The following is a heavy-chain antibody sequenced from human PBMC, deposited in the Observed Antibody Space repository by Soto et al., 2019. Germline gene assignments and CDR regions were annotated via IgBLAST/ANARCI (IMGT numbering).Heavy chain of an antibody. CDR1: GFTFSSSG. Sequence: GGSLRLSCAASGFTFSSSGMHWVRQAPGKGLEWVAVISYDGSNEYYADSVKGRFTISRDNSKNTLYLQMDSLRADDTAVYYCAKDSLYSSSSLDYWRQGTLVTVPS. V-gene: IGHV3-30*18. CDR2: ISYDGSNE. D-gene: IGHD6-6*01. CDR3: AKDSLYSSSSLDY. J-gene: IGHJ4*02.